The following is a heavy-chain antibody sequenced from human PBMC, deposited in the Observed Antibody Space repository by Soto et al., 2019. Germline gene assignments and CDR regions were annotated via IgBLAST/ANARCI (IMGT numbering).Heavy chain of an antibody. V-gene: IGHV6-1*01. CDR1: GDSVSTNSAT. CDR3: ARLIGNSWLDS. D-gene: IGHD4-4*01. CDR2: TYYRSRWFY. Sequence: QVQLQQSGPGLVKPSQTLSLTCAISGDSVSTNSATWDWIRQSPSRGLEWLGRTYYRSRWFYDYAESVRGRITINADTSNNQFSLHLNSVTPDDTAVYFCARLIGNSWLDSWGQGTLVTVSS. J-gene: IGHJ5*01.